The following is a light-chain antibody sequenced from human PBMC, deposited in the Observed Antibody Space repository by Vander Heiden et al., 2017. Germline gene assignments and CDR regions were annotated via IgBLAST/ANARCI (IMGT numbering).Light chain of an antibody. CDR2: EGS. Sequence: ALTQPASASRSPGQPITISCTGTSTDVGGYHYVSWYHTPPVQPPKLMIYEGSNRPSGVANRFSGSKSGNTAALTISGLQAEDEADYYCSSYTSSSTLGVFGGGTKLTVL. J-gene: IGLJ3*02. CDR3: SSYTSSSTLGV. CDR1: STDVGGYHY. V-gene: IGLV2-14*01.